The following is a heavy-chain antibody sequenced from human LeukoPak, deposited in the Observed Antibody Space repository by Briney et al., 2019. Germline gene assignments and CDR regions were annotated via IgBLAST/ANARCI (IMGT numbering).Heavy chain of an antibody. V-gene: IGHV5-51*01. CDR3: ARQVAVPTTPFDY. CDR1: GYSFTSYW. CDR2: IYPGDSDT. Sequence: GESLQISCKGSGYSFTSYWIGWVRQMPGKGLEWMGIIYPGDSDTRYGPSFRGQVTISADKSISTAYLQWSSLKASDTAMYYCARQVAVPTTPFDYWGQGTLVTVSS. J-gene: IGHJ4*02. D-gene: IGHD4/OR15-4a*01.